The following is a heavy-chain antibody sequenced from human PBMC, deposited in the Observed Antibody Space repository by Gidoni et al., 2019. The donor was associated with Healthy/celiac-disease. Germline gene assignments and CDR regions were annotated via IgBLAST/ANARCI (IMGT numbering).Heavy chain of an antibody. J-gene: IGHJ5*02. Sequence: SGGGVVQPGRSLRLSCAASGFTFSRYGMRWVRQAPGKGLGWVAVIWYDGRNKYYADSVKGRFTISRDNSKNTLYLQMNSLRAEDTAVYYCARDRYCSSTSCLNWFDPWGQGTLVTVSS. D-gene: IGHD2-2*01. CDR3: ARDRYCSSTSCLNWFDP. CDR2: IWYDGRNK. CDR1: GFTFSRYG. V-gene: IGHV3-33*01.